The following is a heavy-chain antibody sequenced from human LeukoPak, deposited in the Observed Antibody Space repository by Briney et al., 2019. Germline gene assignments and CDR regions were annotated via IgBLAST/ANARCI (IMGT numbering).Heavy chain of an antibody. CDR2: ISSGSHTI. CDR1: GFTVNYYS. D-gene: IGHD2-15*01. J-gene: IGHJ4*02. CDR3: TTDPATCSGGTCSDNY. Sequence: GGSLRLSCEASGFTVNYYSVSWVRQAPGKGLEWVSYISSGSHTIYYGDSVKGRFTISRDNAKNSLFLQMRNLRAEDTAVYYCTTDPATCSGGTCSDNYWGQGALVTVSS. V-gene: IGHV3-48*04.